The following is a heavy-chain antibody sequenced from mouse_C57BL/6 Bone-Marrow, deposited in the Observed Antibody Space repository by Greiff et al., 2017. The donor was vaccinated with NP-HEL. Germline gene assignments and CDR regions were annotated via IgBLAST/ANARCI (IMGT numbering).Heavy chain of an antibody. CDR1: GFNIKDDY. Sequence: EVQLVESGAELVRPGASVKLSCTASGFNIKDDYMHWVKQRPEQGLEWIGWIDPENGDTEYASKFQGKATITADTSSNTAYLQLSSLTSEDTAVYDCTHGIRRYFDVWGTGTTVTVSS. J-gene: IGHJ1*03. CDR2: IDPENGDT. CDR3: THGIRRYFDV. V-gene: IGHV14-4*01. D-gene: IGHD1-1*01.